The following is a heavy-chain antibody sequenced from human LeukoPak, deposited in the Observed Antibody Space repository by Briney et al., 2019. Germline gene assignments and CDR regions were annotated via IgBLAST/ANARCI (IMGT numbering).Heavy chain of an antibody. CDR2: MYYRGNT. V-gene: IGHV4-59*01. J-gene: IGHJ4*02. CDR1: GGSISSYY. Sequence: SETLSLTCTVSGGSISSYYWGWIRQPPGKGLEWIGYMYYRGNTNYDPSLKSRVTISIDTPNNQFSLKLSSVTAADTAVYYCATGVHGIAAASDYYFDYWGQGTLVTVSS. CDR3: ATGVHGIAAASDYYFDY. D-gene: IGHD6-13*01.